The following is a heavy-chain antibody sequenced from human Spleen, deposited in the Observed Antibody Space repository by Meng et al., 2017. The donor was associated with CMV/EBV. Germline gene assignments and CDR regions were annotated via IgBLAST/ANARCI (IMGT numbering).Heavy chain of an antibody. CDR2: INHGGVT. Sequence: SLTCGVSGGSFSGYYWTWIRQPPGKGLEWIGEINHGGVTHYNSSLSSRVTISLDTSKRQFSLRLTSVTAADTAVYYCASEPVAWYFELWGRGTLVTVSS. V-gene: IGHV4-34*01. D-gene: IGHD1-14*01. CDR1: GGSFSGYY. CDR3: ASEPVAWYFEL. J-gene: IGHJ2*01.